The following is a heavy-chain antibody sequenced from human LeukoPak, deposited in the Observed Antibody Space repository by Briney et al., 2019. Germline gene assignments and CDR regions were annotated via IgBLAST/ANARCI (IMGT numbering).Heavy chain of an antibody. V-gene: IGHV3-7*01. D-gene: IGHD6-6*01. CDR3: ARDSSKYSSSVNWFDP. CDR1: GFIFSKYW. J-gene: IGHJ5*02. CDR2: IRRDGSVI. Sequence: GGSLRLSCVASGFIFSKYWMTWVRQAPGKGLEWVANIRRDGSVIHYLDSVRGRFTISRDNAKNSLYLQMDSLRAEDTAVYYCARDSSKYSSSVNWFDPWGQGTLVTVSS.